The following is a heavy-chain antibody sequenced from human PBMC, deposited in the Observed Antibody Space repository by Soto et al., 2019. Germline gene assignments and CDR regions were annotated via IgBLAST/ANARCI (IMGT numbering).Heavy chain of an antibody. Sequence: GASVKVSCKASGYTFTSYGISWVRQAPGQGLEWMGWISAYNGNTNYAQKLQGRVTMTTDTSTSTAYMELRSLRSDDTAVYYCARELGFLECYLYYYDVRDFGGRGPRVTVS. V-gene: IGHV1-18*01. D-gene: IGHD3-3*01. CDR3: ARELGFLECYLYYYDVRDF. CDR2: ISAYNGNT. CDR1: GYTFTSYG. J-gene: IGHJ6*04.